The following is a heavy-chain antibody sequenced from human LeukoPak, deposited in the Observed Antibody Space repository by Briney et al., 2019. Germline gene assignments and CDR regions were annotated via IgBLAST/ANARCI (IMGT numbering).Heavy chain of an antibody. CDR1: GFTFSSYG. J-gene: IGHJ6*03. CDR2: IWYDGSNK. Sequence: GGSLRLSCAASGFTFSSYGMHWVRQAPGKGLEWAAVIWYDGSNKYYADSVKGRFTISRDNSKNTLYLQMNSLRAEDTAIYYCAKGFDYYMDVWGKGTTVTVSS. V-gene: IGHV3-30*02. CDR3: AKGFDYYMDV.